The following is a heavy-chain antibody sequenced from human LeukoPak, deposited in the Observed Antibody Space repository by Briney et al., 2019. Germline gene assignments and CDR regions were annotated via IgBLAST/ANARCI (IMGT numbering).Heavy chain of an antibody. CDR3: ARTCWGGSCRDAFDI. CDR1: GGSISSGSYY. D-gene: IGHD2-15*01. Sequence: SETLSLTCTVSGGSISSGSYYWSWIRQPAGKGLEWIGRIYTSGSTNYNPSLKSRVTISVDTSKNQFSLKLSSVTAADTAVYYCARTCWGGSCRDAFDIWGQGTMVTVSS. CDR2: IYTSGST. J-gene: IGHJ3*02. V-gene: IGHV4-61*02.